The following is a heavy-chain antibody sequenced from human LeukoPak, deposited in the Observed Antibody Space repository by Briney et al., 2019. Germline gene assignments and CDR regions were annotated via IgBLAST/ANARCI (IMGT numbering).Heavy chain of an antibody. J-gene: IGHJ5*02. CDR1: GYTFTGYY. V-gene: IGHV1-2*02. CDR3: ARQPYYDFWSGYFSDSWFDP. D-gene: IGHD3-3*01. CDR2: INPNSGGT. Sequence: ASVKVSCKASGYTFTGYYMHWVRQAPGQGLEWMGWINPNSGGTNYAQKFQGRVTMTRDTSISTAYMELSRLGSDDTAVYYCARQPYYDFWSGYFSDSWFDPWGQGTLVTVSS.